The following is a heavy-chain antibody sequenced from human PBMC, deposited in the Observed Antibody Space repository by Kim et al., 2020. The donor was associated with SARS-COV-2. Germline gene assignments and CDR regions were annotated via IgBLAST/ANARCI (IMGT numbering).Heavy chain of an antibody. CDR2: IGGGGANT. Sequence: GGSLRLSCAASGFTFSSFAMSWVRQAPGKGLEWVSSIGGGGANTYYADSVKGRLTISRDNSKNTLFLQVDSLRAEDTAVYYCAKLKGPSAREAFDFWGQGTLVTVSS. CDR3: AKLKGPSAREAFDF. V-gene: IGHV3-23*01. CDR1: GFTFSSFA. J-gene: IGHJ4*02.